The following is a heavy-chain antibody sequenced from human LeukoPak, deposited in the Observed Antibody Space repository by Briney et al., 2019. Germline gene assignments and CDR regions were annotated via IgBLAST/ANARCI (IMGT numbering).Heavy chain of an antibody. D-gene: IGHD5-24*01. CDR2: ISYDGSNK. V-gene: IGHV3-30*18. Sequence: GGSLRLSCAASGFTFSSYGMHWVRQAPGKGLEWVAVISYDGSNKYYADSVKGRFTISRDNSKNTLYLQMNSLRAEDTAVNYCAKDPRDGYNGNYFDYWGQGTLVTVSS. J-gene: IGHJ4*02. CDR1: GFTFSSYG. CDR3: AKDPRDGYNGNYFDY.